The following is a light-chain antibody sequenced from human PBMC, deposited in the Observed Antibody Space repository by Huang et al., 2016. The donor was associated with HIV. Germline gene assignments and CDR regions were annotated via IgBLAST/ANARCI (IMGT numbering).Light chain of an antibody. V-gene: IGKV1-9*01. CDR1: EGISSY. CDR2: VAS. CDR3: QQLNDYPWT. J-gene: IGKJ1*01. Sequence: IQLTQSPSSLSASVGDRVTITCRASEGISSYLAWYQQKSGKAPKFLIYVASTLQSGVPSRFSGSGSGTDFTLTISSLQPEDFATYYCQQLNDYPWTFGQGTKVEIK.